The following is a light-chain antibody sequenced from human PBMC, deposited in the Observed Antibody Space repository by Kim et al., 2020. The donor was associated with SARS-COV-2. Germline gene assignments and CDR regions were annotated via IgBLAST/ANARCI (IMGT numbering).Light chain of an antibody. CDR2: YDS. Sequence: PGKTAWITCGGNNLGSKSVLWYQQKPGLSPVLVIYYDSDRPSGIPERFSGSNSGNTATLTISRVEAGDEADYYCQVWDSSSDHRVFGGGTQLTVL. J-gene: IGLJ3*02. CDR1: NLGSKS. CDR3: QVWDSSSDHRV. V-gene: IGLV3-21*04.